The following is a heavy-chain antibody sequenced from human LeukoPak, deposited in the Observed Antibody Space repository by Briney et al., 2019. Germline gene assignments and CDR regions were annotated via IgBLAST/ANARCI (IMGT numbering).Heavy chain of an antibody. CDR2: ISGSASST. J-gene: IGHJ4*02. V-gene: IGHV3-23*01. CDR3: ARGQENYGYTFDY. D-gene: IGHD1-7*01. Sequence: PGGSLRLSCAASGFTFSSYGMSWVRQAPGKGLEWVSAISGSASSTYHADSVKGRFTISRDNSKNTLYLQMNSLRAEDTAVYYCARGQENYGYTFDYWGQGTLVTVSS. CDR1: GFTFSSYG.